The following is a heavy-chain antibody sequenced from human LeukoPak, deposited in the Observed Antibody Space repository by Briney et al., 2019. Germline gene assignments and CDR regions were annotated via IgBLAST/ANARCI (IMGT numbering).Heavy chain of an antibody. CDR2: IYYSGST. CDR1: GGSISSYY. CDR3: ARFVIDPTMIVVVAIDAFDI. D-gene: IGHD3-22*01. J-gene: IGHJ3*02. V-gene: IGHV4-59*01. Sequence: KSSETLSLTCTVSGGSISSYYWSWIRQPPGKGLEWIGYIYYSGSTNYNPSLKSRVTISVDTSKNQFSLKLSSVTAADTAVYYCARFVIDPTMIVVVAIDAFDIWGQGTMVTVSS.